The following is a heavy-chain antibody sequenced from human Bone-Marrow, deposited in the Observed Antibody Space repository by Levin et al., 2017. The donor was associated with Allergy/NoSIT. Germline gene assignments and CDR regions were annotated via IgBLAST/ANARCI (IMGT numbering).Heavy chain of an antibody. J-gene: IGHJ6*02. D-gene: IGHD4-17*01. CDR2: ITHNSVGV. CDR3: ARDRRLLDYGDNGYHYGVGV. V-gene: IGHV3-9*01. CDR1: GFTLVDYA. Sequence: GGSLRLSCAASGFTLVDYAMYWVRQVPGKGLEWVSGITHNSVGVDYADSVKGRFTISRDNAKNTLYLQMNSLRVEDTALYYCARDRRLLDYGDNGYHYGVGVWGQGTTVTVSS.